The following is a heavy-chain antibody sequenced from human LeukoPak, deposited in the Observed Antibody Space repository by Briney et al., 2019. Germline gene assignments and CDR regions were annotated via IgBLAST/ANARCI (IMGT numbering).Heavy chain of an antibody. CDR1: GFTFSSDW. CDR2: IKQDGTEK. V-gene: IGHV3-7*01. D-gene: IGHD3-10*01. Sequence: HPGGSLRLSCAASGFTFSSDWTTWVRQAPGKGLEWVANIKQDGTEKYYVDSVKGRFTISRDNAKNSLYLQMNSLRVEDTAVYYCASSRYGGYWGQGTLVTVSS. CDR3: ASSRYGGY. J-gene: IGHJ4*02.